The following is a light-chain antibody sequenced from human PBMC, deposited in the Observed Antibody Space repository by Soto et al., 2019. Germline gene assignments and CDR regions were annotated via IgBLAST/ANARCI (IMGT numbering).Light chain of an antibody. CDR3: QQYDNPLLT. CDR2: DAS. CDR1: QDISNY. J-gene: IGKJ4*01. Sequence: DIQMTQSPSSLSASVGDRVTITCQASQDISNYLNWYQQKPGKAPKLLIYDASNLETGVPSRFSGILSGTDFTFTISGLQPEDTATYYCQQYDNPLLTFGGGTKVEIK. V-gene: IGKV1-33*01.